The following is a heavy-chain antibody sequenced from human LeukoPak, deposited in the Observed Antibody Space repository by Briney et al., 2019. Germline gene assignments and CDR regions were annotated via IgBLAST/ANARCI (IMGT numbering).Heavy chain of an antibody. CDR3: ARGNYVVGDGMDV. V-gene: IGHV3-33*01. J-gene: IGHJ6*02. CDR2: IWYDGSNK. CDR1: GFTFSSYG. Sequence: GRSLRLSCAASGFTFSSYGMHWVRQAPGKGLEWVAVIWYDGSNKYYADSVEGRFTISRDNSKNTLYLQMNSLRAEDTAVYYCARGNYVVGDGMDVWGQGTTVTVSS. D-gene: IGHD4-11*01.